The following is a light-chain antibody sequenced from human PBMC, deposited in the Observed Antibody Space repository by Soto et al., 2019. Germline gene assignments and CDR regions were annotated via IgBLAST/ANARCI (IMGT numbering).Light chain of an antibody. Sequence: IQMTQSPSSLSASVGDRVTITCRASQNIIHCLNWYQQKPGKAPKLLIHAASSLQSGVPPRFSGTGSGTDVTLTISSLQPEDFATYYCQQSYSIPWTLGQGTNVEIK. CDR1: QNIIHC. CDR2: AAS. J-gene: IGKJ1*01. CDR3: QQSYSIPWT. V-gene: IGKV1-39*01.